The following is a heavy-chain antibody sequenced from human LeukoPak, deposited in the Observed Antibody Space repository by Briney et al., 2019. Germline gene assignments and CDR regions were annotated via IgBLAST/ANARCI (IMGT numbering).Heavy chain of an antibody. CDR3: ARTQRIAAAGTTGY. D-gene: IGHD6-13*01. V-gene: IGHV1-18*01. CDR1: GYTFTSYR. Sequence: EASVKVSCKASGYTFTSYRISWVRQAPGQGLEWMGWISAYNGNTNYAQKLQGRVTMTTDTSTSTAYMELRSLRSDDTAVYYCARTQRIAAAGTTGYWGQGTLVTVSS. J-gene: IGHJ4*02. CDR2: ISAYNGNT.